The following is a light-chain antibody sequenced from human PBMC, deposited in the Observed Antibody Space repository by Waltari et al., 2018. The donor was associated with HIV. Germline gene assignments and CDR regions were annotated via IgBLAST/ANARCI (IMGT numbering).Light chain of an antibody. J-gene: IGLJ3*02. CDR3: CSYAGSRTWV. CDR1: SSDVDGYNF. CDR2: DVF. V-gene: IGLV2-23*02. Sequence: QSALTQPASVSGSPGQSITISCTGTSSDVDGYNFVPCYQQHPGKAPKLIIFDVFKRPSGVSVRFSGSKSGNTASLTISGLQSEDEADYYCCSYAGSRTWVFGGGTKVTVL.